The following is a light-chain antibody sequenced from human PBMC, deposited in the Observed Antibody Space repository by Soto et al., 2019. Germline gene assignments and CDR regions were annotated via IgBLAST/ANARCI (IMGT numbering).Light chain of an antibody. V-gene: IGLV1-44*01. CDR1: SSNIGSNT. Sequence: QSVLTQPPSASGTPGQTVTISCSGSSSNIGSNTVNWYQQLPRTAPKFLLSSNNQRPSGVPDRFSGSKSGTSASLVISGLQSEDEADYYCAAWDDSLNVVFGGGTKLTVL. CDR3: AAWDDSLNVV. CDR2: SNN. J-gene: IGLJ2*01.